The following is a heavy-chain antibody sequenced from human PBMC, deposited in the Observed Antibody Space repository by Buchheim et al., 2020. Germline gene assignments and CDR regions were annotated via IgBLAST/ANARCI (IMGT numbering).Heavy chain of an antibody. D-gene: IGHD3-10*01. CDR2: IYYSGST. Sequence: QVQLQESGPGLVKPSQTLSLTCTVSGGSISSGGYYWSWIRQHPGKGLEWIGYIYYSGSTYYNPSLKSRVTISVDTSKNQFSLKLISVTAADTAVYYCARGLSLDLWFGETITGGNWFDPWGQGTL. J-gene: IGHJ5*02. CDR3: ARGLSLDLWFGETITGGNWFDP. CDR1: GGSISSGGYY. V-gene: IGHV4-31*03.